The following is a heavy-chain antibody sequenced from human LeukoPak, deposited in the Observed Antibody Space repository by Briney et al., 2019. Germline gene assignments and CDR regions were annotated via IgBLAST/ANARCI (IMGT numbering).Heavy chain of an antibody. CDR1: GFTFSSYS. CDR3: ARDERLTGTPDAFDI. J-gene: IGHJ3*02. V-gene: IGHV3-21*01. Sequence: GGSLRLSCAATGFTFSSYSMNWVRQAPGKGLEWVSSISSSSSYIYYADSVKGRFTISRDNAKNSLYLQMNSLRAEDTAVYYCARDERLTGTPDAFDIWGQGTMVTVSS. CDR2: ISSSSSYI. D-gene: IGHD1-20*01.